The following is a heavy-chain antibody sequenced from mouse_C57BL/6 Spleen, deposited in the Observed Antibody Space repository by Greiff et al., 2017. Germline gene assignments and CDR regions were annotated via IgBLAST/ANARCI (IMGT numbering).Heavy chain of an antibody. Sequence: VQLQQSGAELVKPGASVKISCKASGYAFSSYWMNWVKQRPGTGLEWIGQIYPGDGDTNYNGKFKGKATLTADKSSSTAYMQLSSLTSEDSAVYVCARGELGYAMDYWGQGTSVTVSS. J-gene: IGHJ4*01. CDR2: IYPGDGDT. V-gene: IGHV1-80*01. D-gene: IGHD4-1*01. CDR1: GYAFSSYW. CDR3: ARGELGYAMDY.